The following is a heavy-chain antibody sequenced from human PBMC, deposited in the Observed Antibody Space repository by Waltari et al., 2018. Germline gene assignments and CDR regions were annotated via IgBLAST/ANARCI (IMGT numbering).Heavy chain of an antibody. Sequence: QVQLVQSGAEVKKPGASVKVSCKASGYTFTSYAMHWVRQAPGQRLEWMGWINAGNGNTKYSQEFQGRVTITRETSASTAYMELSSLRSEDIAVYYCARDKGALLWFGESDGDYYMDVWGKGTTVTVSS. CDR2: INAGNGNT. J-gene: IGHJ6*03. CDR3: ARDKGALLWFGESDGDYYMDV. V-gene: IGHV1-3*03. CDR1: GYTFTSYA. D-gene: IGHD3-10*01.